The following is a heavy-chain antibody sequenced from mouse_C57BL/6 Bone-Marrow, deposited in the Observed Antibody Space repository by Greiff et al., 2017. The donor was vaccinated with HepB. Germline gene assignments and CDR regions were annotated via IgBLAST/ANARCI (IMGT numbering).Heavy chain of an antibody. D-gene: IGHD2-2*01. CDR3: ARAEYGYDFDY. CDR1: GFTFSSYA. J-gene: IGHJ2*01. CDR2: ISDGGSYT. V-gene: IGHV5-4*03. Sequence: EVNVVESGGGLVKPGGSLKLSCAASGFTFSSYAMSWVRQTPEKRLEWVATISDGGSYTYYPDNVKGRFTISRDNAKNNLYLQMSHLKSEDTAMYYCARAEYGYDFDYWGQGTTLTVSS.